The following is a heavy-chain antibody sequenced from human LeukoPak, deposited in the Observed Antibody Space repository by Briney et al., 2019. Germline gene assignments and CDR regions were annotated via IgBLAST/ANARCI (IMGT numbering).Heavy chain of an antibody. J-gene: IGHJ4*02. V-gene: IGHV3-74*01. Sequence: GGSLRLSCAASGFTFSTYWMHWVRQAPGKGPMWVSRVNTDGSSKLYADSVKGRFTISRDNAKSTLYLEMNSLRVEDTAVYYCAREHHDVLSRVGFDYWGQGILVSVAS. CDR1: GFTFSTYW. D-gene: IGHD3-16*01. CDR3: AREHHDVLSRVGFDY. CDR2: VNTDGSSK.